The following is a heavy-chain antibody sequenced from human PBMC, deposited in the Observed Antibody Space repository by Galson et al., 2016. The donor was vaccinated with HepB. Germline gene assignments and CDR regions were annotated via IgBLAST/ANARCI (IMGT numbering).Heavy chain of an antibody. D-gene: IGHD3-9*01. CDR2: ISSGGYT. Sequence: SLRLSCAASGLSVSSDYMSWVRPAPGKGLEWVAVISSGGYTYYAQSVQGRLTISRDNSKNTLYLQMNRLRAEDTAVYYCARATRYFDWRYQYGMDVWGKGTTVTVSS. J-gene: IGHJ6*04. CDR1: GLSVSSDY. CDR3: ARATRYFDWRYQYGMDV. V-gene: IGHV3-53*01.